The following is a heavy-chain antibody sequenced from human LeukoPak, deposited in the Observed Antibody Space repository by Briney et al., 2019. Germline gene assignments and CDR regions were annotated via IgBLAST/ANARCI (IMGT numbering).Heavy chain of an antibody. CDR1: GYTFTSYD. CDR2: IIPILGIA. D-gene: IGHD5-12*01. Sequence: GASVKVSCKASGYTFTSYDINWVRQAPGQGLEWMGRIIPILGIANYAQKFQGRVTITADKSTSTAYMELSSLRSEDTAVYYCARTGEYSGYGHYFDYWGQGTLVTVSS. V-gene: IGHV1-69*04. J-gene: IGHJ4*02. CDR3: ARTGEYSGYGHYFDY.